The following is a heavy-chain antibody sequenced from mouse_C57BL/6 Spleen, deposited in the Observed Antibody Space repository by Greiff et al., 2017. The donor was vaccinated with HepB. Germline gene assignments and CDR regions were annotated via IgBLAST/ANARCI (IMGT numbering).Heavy chain of an antibody. Sequence: VKLVESGAELARPGASVKMSCKASGYTFTSYTMHWVKQRPGQGLEWIGYINPSSGYTKYNQKFKDKATLTADKSSSTAYMQLSSLTSEDSAVYYCARGYDYAMDYWGQGTSVTVSS. CDR1: GYTFTSYT. V-gene: IGHV1-4*01. CDR3: ARGYDYAMDY. J-gene: IGHJ4*01. D-gene: IGHD2-2*01. CDR2: INPSSGYT.